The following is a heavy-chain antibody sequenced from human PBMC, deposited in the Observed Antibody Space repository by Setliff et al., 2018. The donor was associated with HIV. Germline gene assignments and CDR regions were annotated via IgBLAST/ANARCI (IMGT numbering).Heavy chain of an antibody. CDR1: GYTFTTYG. J-gene: IGHJ3*01. CDR2: INTYNGNT. Sequence: VSCKASGYTFTTYGISWVRQAPGQGLEWMGWINTYNGNTNYAQKLQGRVNMTTDTSTSTAYLELRRLRSDDTAVYFCARNKLSDAFDVWGPGTMVTVSS. D-gene: IGHD1-1*01. V-gene: IGHV1-18*01. CDR3: ARNKLSDAFDV.